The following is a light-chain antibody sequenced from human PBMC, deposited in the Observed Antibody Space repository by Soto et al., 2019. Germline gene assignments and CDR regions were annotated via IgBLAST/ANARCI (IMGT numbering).Light chain of an antibody. CDR1: QGVSSH. CDR2: GAS. J-gene: IGKJ5*01. CDR3: QQSNNLPIT. V-gene: IGKV3-15*01. Sequence: TQSPAHMSQSPGERATLSCRASQGVSSHLARFQQKPGAPPRLLIYGASTRATGIPARFSGSGSGTEFTLTISSLQPEDFATYYCQQSNNLPITFGQGTRLEIK.